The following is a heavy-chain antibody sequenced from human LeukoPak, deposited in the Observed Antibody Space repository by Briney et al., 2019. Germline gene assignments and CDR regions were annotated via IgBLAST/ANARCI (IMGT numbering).Heavy chain of an antibody. D-gene: IGHD3-22*01. CDR3: ARLQDYDSSGLDY. V-gene: IGHV4-59*08. J-gene: IGHJ4*02. CDR2: IYYSGST. CDR1: GGSISSYY. Sequence: PSETLSLTCTVSGGSISSYYWSWIRQPPGKGLEWIGYIYYSGSTNYNPSLKSRVTISVDTSKNQFSLKLSSVTAADTAVYYCARLQDYDSSGLDYWGQGTLVTVSS.